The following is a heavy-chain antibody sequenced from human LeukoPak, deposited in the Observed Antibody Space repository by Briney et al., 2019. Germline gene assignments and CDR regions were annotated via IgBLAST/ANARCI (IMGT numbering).Heavy chain of an antibody. CDR1: GYTFTSYG. CDR3: ARDESYYDSSGYYQATRWFDP. Sequence: GASVKVSCKASGYTFTSYGISWVRQAPGQGLEWMGWISAYNGNTNYAQKLQGRVTMITDTSTSTAYMELRSLRSDDTAVYYCARDESYYDSSGYYQATRWFDPWGQGTLVTVSS. CDR2: ISAYNGNT. V-gene: IGHV1-18*01. J-gene: IGHJ5*02. D-gene: IGHD3-22*01.